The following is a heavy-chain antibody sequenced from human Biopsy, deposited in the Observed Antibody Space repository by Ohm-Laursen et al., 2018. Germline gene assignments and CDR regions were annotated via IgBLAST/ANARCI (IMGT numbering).Heavy chain of an antibody. J-gene: IGHJ4*02. CDR1: GFIFSSYA. CDR2: ISYDGSKK. D-gene: IGHD2-15*01. V-gene: IGHV3-30*18. Sequence: SLRLSCSASGFIFSSYAMHWVRQAPGKGLQWVASISYDGSKKDYGDSVKGRFTISRDNSKNTLYLQMNNLRAEDTAVYYCAKIAFDSGGANTMRDYWGQGTLVTVFS. CDR3: AKIAFDSGGANTMRDY.